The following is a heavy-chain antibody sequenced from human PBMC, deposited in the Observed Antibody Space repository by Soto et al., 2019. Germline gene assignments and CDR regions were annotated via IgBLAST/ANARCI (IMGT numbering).Heavy chain of an antibody. CDR3: VGGEYYFDY. J-gene: IGHJ4*02. D-gene: IGHD3-10*01. CDR1: GFPFTSYG. V-gene: IGHV3-30*03. Sequence: QVQLVESGGGVVQPGRSLRLSCAASGFPFTSYGMHWVREGPDKGLEWVAIISYDGSDKYYADSVKGRFTISRDNSKNPLYLQMNSLRPEDRALYNCVGGEYYFDYRGQGTLVIFSS. CDR2: ISYDGSDK.